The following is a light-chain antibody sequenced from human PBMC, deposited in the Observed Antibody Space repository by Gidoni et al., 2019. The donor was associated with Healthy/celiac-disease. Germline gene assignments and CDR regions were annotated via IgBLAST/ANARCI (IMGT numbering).Light chain of an antibody. Sequence: EIVLTHSPPTLSLSPGERATLSCRASQSVSSYLAWYQQKPGQAPRLLIYDASNRATGIPARFSGSGSGTDFTLTISSLEPEDFAVYYCQQRSNWPPALTFGGGTKVEIK. CDR3: QQRSNWPPALT. J-gene: IGKJ4*01. CDR2: DAS. V-gene: IGKV3-11*01. CDR1: QSVSSY.